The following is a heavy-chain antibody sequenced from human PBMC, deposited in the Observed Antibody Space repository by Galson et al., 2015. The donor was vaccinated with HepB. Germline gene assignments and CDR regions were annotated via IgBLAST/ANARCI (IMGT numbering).Heavy chain of an antibody. Sequence: SLRLSCAASGFTFSSYSMNWVRQAPGKGLEWVSYISSSSSTIYYADSVKGRFTISRDNAKNSLYLQMNSLRAEDTAVYYCASGSSSWYGQFDYWGQGTLVTVSS. CDR1: GFTFSSYS. D-gene: IGHD6-13*01. CDR2: ISSSSSTI. V-gene: IGHV3-48*01. J-gene: IGHJ4*02. CDR3: ASGSSSWYGQFDY.